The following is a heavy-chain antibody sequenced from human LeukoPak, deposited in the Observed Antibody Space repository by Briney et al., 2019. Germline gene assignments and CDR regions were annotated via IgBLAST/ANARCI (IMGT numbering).Heavy chain of an antibody. CDR1: GDPISRGYF. V-gene: IGHV4-38-2*01. J-gene: IGHJ4*02. Sequence: SETLSLTCVVSGDPISRGYFWGWVRPPPGKGLEWIGSMSHSGNTHYSPSLKSRVTISMDMSNNQFSLRLSSVTAADTAVYYCATLPSQTGIYLDYYFDNWGQGTLVTVSS. D-gene: IGHD2-21*02. CDR2: MSHSGNT. CDR3: ATLPSQTGIYLDYYFDN.